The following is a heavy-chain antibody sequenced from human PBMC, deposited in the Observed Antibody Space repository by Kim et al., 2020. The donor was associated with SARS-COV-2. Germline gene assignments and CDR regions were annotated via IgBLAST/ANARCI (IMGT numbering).Heavy chain of an antibody. V-gene: IGHV1-18*04. CDR1: GYTFTSYG. Sequence: ASVKVSCKASGYTFTSYGISWVRQAPGQGLEWMGWISAYNGNTNYAQKLQGRVTMTTDTSTSTAYMELRSLRSDDTAVYYCARDSGYCSRTRCYESYYYGMDVWGQETTVTVSS. D-gene: IGHD2-2*01. CDR3: ARDSGYCSRTRCYESYYYGMDV. CDR2: ISAYNGNT. J-gene: IGHJ6*02.